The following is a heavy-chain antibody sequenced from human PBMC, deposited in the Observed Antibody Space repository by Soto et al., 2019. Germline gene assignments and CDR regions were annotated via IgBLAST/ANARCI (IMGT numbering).Heavy chain of an antibody. J-gene: IGHJ6*02. Sequence: GGSLRLSCAASGFTFSSYAMHWVRQAPGKGLEWVAVISYDGSNKYYADSVKGRFTISRDNSKNTLYLQMNSLRAEDTAVYYCARELLRPRGYSYVVYGMDVWGQGTTVTVSS. CDR2: ISYDGSNK. V-gene: IGHV3-30-3*01. CDR3: ARELLRPRGYSYVVYGMDV. CDR1: GFTFSSYA. D-gene: IGHD5-18*01.